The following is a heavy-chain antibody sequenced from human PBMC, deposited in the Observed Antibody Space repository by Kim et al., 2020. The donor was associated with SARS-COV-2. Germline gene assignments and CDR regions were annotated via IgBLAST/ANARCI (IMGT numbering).Heavy chain of an antibody. CDR3: AHRRVRDYPRRQYNWFDP. CDR2: IYWDDDK. CDR1: GFSLSTSGVG. J-gene: IGHJ5*02. Sequence: SGPTLVKPTQTLTLTCTFSGFSLSTSGVGVGWIRQPPGKALEWLALIYWDDDKRYSPSLKSRLTITKDTSKNQVVLTMTNMDPVDTATYYCAHRRVRDYPRRQYNWFDPWGQGTLVTVSS. V-gene: IGHV2-5*02. D-gene: IGHD4-17*01.